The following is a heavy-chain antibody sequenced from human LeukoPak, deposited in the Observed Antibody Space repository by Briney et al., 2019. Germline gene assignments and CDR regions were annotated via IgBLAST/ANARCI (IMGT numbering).Heavy chain of an antibody. V-gene: IGHV5-51*01. Sequence: GESLKISCKGSGYSFISYWIGWVRQMPGKGLEWMGIIYPGDSDTRYSPSFQGQVTISADKSISTAYLQWSSLKASDTAMYYCARPRKYCGGDCYIAFDIWGQGTMVTVSS. CDR3: ARPRKYCGGDCYIAFDI. CDR1: GYSFISYW. J-gene: IGHJ3*02. D-gene: IGHD2-21*01. CDR2: IYPGDSDT.